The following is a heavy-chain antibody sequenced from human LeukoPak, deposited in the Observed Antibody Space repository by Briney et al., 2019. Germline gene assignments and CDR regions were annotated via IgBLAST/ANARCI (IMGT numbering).Heavy chain of an antibody. Sequence: SETLSLTCTVSGGSISSYYWSWVRQPPGKGLEWIGYIYYSGSTNYNPSLKSRVTISVDTSKNQFSLKLSSVTAADTAVYYCARGRNYYDSSGYNNWGQGTLVTVSS. CDR2: IYYSGST. J-gene: IGHJ4*02. CDR1: GGSISSYY. V-gene: IGHV4-59*01. D-gene: IGHD3-22*01. CDR3: ARGRNYYDSSGYNN.